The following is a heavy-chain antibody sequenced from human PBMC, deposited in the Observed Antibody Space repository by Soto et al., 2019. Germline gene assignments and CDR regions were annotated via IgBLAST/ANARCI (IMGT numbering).Heavy chain of an antibody. V-gene: IGHV1-69*01. CDR1: GGTFSSYA. CDR2: IIPIFGTA. Sequence: QVQLVQSGAEVKKPGSSVKVSCKASGGTFSSYALSWVRQAPGQGLEWMGGIIPIFGTANYAQKVQGRVTITGDESTSTADMERSSLRAEDTAVYYCASGGHLQAAGRTWFDPWGQGTLVTFSS. CDR3: ASGGHLQAAGRTWFDP. D-gene: IGHD6-25*01. J-gene: IGHJ5*02.